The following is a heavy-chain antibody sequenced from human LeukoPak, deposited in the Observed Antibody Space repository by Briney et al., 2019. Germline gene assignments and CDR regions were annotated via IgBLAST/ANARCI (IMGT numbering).Heavy chain of an antibody. V-gene: IGHV3-33*01. CDR3: ARWGGTRQYYFDY. J-gene: IGHJ4*02. CDR2: TRFDGSIK. D-gene: IGHD1-1*01. CDR1: GFIFSDYG. Sequence: GGSLRLSCAVSGFIFSDYGFHWVRQAPGKGLEWVAVTRFDGSIKQYADSVRGRFTISRDDSKNTLYLQMNFLKSEDTAVYYCARWGGTRQYYFDYWGQGTLVTVSS.